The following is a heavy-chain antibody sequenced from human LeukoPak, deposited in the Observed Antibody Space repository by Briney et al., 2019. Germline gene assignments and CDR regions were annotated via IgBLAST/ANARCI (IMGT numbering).Heavy chain of an antibody. CDR2: IFYSGST. CDR1: GGSISSYY. CDR3: ARVETGYSGYRFDH. Sequence: SETLSLTCTVSGGSISSYYWSWIRQPPGKGLEWIGYIFYSGSTNYNPSLKSRVTISADTSKNQFSLELNSVTAADTALYYCARVETGYSGYRFDHWGQGTLVTVSS. J-gene: IGHJ4*02. V-gene: IGHV4-59*01. D-gene: IGHD5-12*01.